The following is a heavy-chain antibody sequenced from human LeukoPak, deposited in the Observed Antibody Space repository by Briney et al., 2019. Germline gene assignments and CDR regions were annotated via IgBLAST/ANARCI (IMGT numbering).Heavy chain of an antibody. Sequence: KPSETLSLTCAVSGGSIRNYYWDWIRQPPGKGLEWIGYIHYTGRTSYNPSLKSRVTISVDTSKNQFSLKVSSVTAGDTAVYYCARHDYGDYDQIKWGQGTLVTVSS. V-gene: IGHV4-59*08. CDR3: ARHDYGDYDQIK. J-gene: IGHJ4*02. CDR2: IHYTGRT. D-gene: IGHD4-17*01. CDR1: GGSIRNYY.